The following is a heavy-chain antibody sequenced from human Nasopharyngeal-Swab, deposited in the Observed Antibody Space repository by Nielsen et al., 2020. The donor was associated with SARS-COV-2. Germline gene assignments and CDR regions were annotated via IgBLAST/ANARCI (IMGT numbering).Heavy chain of an antibody. D-gene: IGHD2-2*01. CDR1: GGSISSGGYY. J-gene: IGHJ3*02. V-gene: IGHV4-31*03. CDR2: LYYSWRT. Sequence: SETLSLTCTVSGGSISSGGYYWSWIRQHPGKGLEWIGYLYYSWRTYYNPSLKSRVTISVDPSQNQFSLKLSSVTAADTAVYYCARAFIVVVPAAPDAFDIWGQGTMVTVSS. CDR3: ARAFIVVVPAAPDAFDI.